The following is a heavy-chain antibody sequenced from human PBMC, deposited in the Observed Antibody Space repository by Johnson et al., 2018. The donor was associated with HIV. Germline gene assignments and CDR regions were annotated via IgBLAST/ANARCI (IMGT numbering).Heavy chain of an antibody. J-gene: IGHJ3*02. CDR3: ASFGLAVAADAFDI. Sequence: VQLVESGGGLKQPGGSLRLSCAASGFTVSSNYMTWVRQAPGKRLEWVSVLYSGGSTYYADSVKGRFTISRDNSKNTLYLQMNSLRAEDTAVYYCASFGLAVAADAFDIWGQGTMVTVSS. CDR2: LYSGGST. D-gene: IGHD6-19*01. V-gene: IGHV3-53*01. CDR1: GFTVSSNY.